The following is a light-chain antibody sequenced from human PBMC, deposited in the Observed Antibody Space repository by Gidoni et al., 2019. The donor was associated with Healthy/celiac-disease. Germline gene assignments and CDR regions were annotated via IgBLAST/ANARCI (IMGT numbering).Light chain of an antibody. J-gene: IGKJ2*01. CDR2: GAS. V-gene: IGKV3-15*01. Sequence: EIVMTQSPATLSVSPGERATLSCRASQSVSSNIAWYQQKPGQAPRLLIYGASTRATGIPARFSGSGSGTEFTLTISSLQSEDFAVYYCQQYNNRFTFGQXTKLEIK. CDR1: QSVSSN. CDR3: QQYNNRFT.